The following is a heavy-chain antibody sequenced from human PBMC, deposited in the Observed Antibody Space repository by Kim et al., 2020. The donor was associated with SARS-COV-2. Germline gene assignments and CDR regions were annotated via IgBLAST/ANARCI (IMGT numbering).Heavy chain of an antibody. CDR1: GGTFSSYA. D-gene: IGHD2-2*01. V-gene: IGHV1-69*13. CDR2: IIPIFGTA. Sequence: SVKVSCKASGGTFSSYAISWVRQAPGQGLEWMGGIIPIFGTANYAQKFQGRVTITADESTSTAYMELSSLRSEDTAVYYCARAPSTSGQGTYYYYGMDVWGQGTTVTVSS. CDR3: ARAPSTSGQGTYYYYGMDV. J-gene: IGHJ6*02.